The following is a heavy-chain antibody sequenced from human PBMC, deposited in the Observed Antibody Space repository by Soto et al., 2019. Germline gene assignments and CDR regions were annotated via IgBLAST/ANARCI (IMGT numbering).Heavy chain of an antibody. Sequence: PGGSLRLSCAASGFTFSDYYMSWIRQAPGKGLEWVSYISSSSSYTNYADSVKGRFTTSRDNAKNSLYLQMNSLRADDTAVYYRARDHHRYSGYDYVDYWGQGTLVTVSS. CDR2: ISSSSSYT. V-gene: IGHV3-11*05. D-gene: IGHD5-12*01. CDR3: ARDHHRYSGYDYVDY. J-gene: IGHJ4*02. CDR1: GFTFSDYY.